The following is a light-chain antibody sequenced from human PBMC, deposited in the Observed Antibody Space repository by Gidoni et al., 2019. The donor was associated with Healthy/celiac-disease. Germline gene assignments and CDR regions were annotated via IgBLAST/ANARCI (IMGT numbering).Light chain of an antibody. J-gene: IGKJ2*01. V-gene: IGKV1-8*01. CDR3: QQYYSYPPS. CDR2: AAS. CDR1: QGISSY. Sequence: AIRMTQSPSSLSASTGDRVTITCRASQGISSYLAWYQQKPGKAPKLLIYAASILQSEVPSRFSGSGSGTDFTLTISCLQSEDFATYYCQQYYSYPPSFGQGTKLEIK.